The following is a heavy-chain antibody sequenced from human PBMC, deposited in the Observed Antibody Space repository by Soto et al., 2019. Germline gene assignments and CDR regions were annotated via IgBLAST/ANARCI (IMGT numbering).Heavy chain of an antibody. J-gene: IGHJ4*02. CDR3: ARDVDTSMSAPLDY. CDR2: INVGTGDT. V-gene: IGHV1-3*01. D-gene: IGHD5-18*01. Sequence: GASVKVSCRASGYTFTAYAMDWVRQTPGQRLEWVGWINVGTGDTEYSQQFQGRVNITRDTSARTLYMELSSLRSEDTAVYYCARDVDTSMSAPLDYWGQGSLVTVS. CDR1: GYTFTAYA.